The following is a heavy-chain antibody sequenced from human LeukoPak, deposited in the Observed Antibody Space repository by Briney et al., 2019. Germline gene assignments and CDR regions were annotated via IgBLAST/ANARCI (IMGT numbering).Heavy chain of an antibody. CDR2: IRYDGSNK. Sequence: PGGSLRLSCAASGFTFSSYGMHWVRQAPGKGLEWVAFIRYDGSNKYYADSVKGRFTISRDNSKNTLYLQMNSLRAEDTAVYYCAKGDYGDYVYYYYYMDVWGKGTTVTISS. V-gene: IGHV3-30*02. J-gene: IGHJ6*03. CDR3: AKGDYGDYVYYYYYMDV. CDR1: GFTFSSYG. D-gene: IGHD4-17*01.